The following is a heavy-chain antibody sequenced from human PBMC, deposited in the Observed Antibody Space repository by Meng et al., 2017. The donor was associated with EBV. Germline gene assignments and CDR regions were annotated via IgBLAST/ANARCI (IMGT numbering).Heavy chain of an antibody. CDR1: SGTFSSYT. CDR3: ARAPDNWNDGPDY. J-gene: IGHJ4*02. CDR2: IIPIFSTA. D-gene: IGHD1-20*01. V-gene: IGHV1-69*01. Sequence: QVRLVGSGAKGKRPGSEVKVTCKASSGTFSSYTISWVRQAPGQGLEGMGGIIPIFSTANYAQKFKGRVTMNADESTSTAYLERSSLGSEDTAVYYCARAPDNWNDGPDYWGQGTLVTVSS.